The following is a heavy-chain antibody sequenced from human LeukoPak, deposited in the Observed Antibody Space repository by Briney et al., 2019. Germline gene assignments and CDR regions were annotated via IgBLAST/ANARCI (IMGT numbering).Heavy chain of an antibody. CDR2: IKEDGSET. V-gene: IGHV3-7*01. D-gene: IGHD1-7*01. CDR1: GFTFSSHW. Sequence: GGSLRLSCTGSGFTFSSHWMSWVRQAPGRGLEWVANIKEDGSETYYLDSVKGRFTISRDNSKNTLYLQMNSLRAEDTAVYYCAKDRTPNYVGLSYYFDYWGQGTLVTVSS. J-gene: IGHJ4*02. CDR3: AKDRTPNYVGLSYYFDY.